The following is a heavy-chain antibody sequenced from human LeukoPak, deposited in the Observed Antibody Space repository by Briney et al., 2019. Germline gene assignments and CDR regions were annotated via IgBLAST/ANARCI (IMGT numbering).Heavy chain of an antibody. V-gene: IGHV1-2*06. J-gene: IGHJ5*02. D-gene: IGHD6-6*01. Sequence: ASVKVSCKASGYTFTGYYMHWVRQAPGQGLEWIGRINPNSGGTNYAQKFQGRVTMTRDTSISTAYMELSRLRSDDTAVYYCAREITLTSIAARHNWFDPWGQGTLVTVSS. CDR2: INPNSGGT. CDR3: AREITLTSIAARHNWFDP. CDR1: GYTFTGYY.